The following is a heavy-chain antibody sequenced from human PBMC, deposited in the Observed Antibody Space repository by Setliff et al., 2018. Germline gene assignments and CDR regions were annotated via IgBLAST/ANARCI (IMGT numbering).Heavy chain of an antibody. Sequence: SETLSLTCTVSGYSISSGYYWGWIRQPPGKGLEWIGSIYHSGSTYYNPSLKSRVTISVDTSKNQFSLKLSSVTAADTAVYYCARDLGYSSGWYLFDYWGQGTLVTVSS. CDR1: GYSISSGYY. J-gene: IGHJ4*02. CDR2: IYHSGST. V-gene: IGHV4-38-2*02. D-gene: IGHD6-19*01. CDR3: ARDLGYSSGWYLFDY.